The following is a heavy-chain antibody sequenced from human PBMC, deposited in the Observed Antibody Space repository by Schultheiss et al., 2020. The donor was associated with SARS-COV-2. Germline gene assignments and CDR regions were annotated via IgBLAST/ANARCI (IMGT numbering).Heavy chain of an antibody. CDR3: ARALYYDKYYFDY. V-gene: IGHV1-69*13. CDR2: IIPIFGTA. D-gene: IGHD3-3*01. Sequence: SVKVSCKASGYTFTSYGISWVRQAPGQGLEWMGGIIPIFGTANYAQKFQGRVTITADESTSTAYMELSSLRSEDTAVYYCARALYYDKYYFDYWGQGTLVTVSS. J-gene: IGHJ4*02. CDR1: GYTFTSYG.